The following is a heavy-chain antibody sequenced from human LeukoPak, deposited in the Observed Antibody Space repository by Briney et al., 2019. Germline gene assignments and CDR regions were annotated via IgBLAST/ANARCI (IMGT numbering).Heavy chain of an antibody. D-gene: IGHD6-19*01. J-gene: IGHJ4*02. V-gene: IGHV3-11*01. CDR2: ISSGGGTM. CDR1: GFTFSDYY. CDR3: TRQVWSGWSREFDY. Sequence: GGSLRLSCAASGFTFSDYYMNWVRQAPGKGLEWVSYISSGGGTMYYADSVKGRFTISRDNAKNSLYLEMNSLSAEDTAVYYRTRQVWSGWSREFDYWGQRTLVTVSS.